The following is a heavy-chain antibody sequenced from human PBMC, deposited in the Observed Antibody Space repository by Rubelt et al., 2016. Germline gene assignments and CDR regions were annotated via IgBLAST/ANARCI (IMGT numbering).Heavy chain of an antibody. D-gene: IGHD5-18*01. CDR3: ARPGIQLGL. CDR2: IIPILGTA. V-gene: IGHV1-69*09. J-gene: IGHJ3*01. Sequence: QVQLVQSGAEVKKPGSSVKVSCKASGGTFSNYAISWVRQAPGQGLEWMGRIIPILGTANYAQEFQGRVTITADKSTSTAYMELSSPISEDTAVYYCARPGIQLGLWGQGTMVTVSS. CDR1: GGTFSNYA.